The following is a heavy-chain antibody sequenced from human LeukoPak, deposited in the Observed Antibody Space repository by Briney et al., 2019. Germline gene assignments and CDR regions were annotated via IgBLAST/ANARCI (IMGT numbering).Heavy chain of an antibody. V-gene: IGHV1-69*13. CDR3: ARTTGYSYGYYYYYYMDV. Sequence: GASVKVSCKASGGTFSSYAISWVRQAPGQGLEWMGGIIPIFGTANYPQKFQGRVTITADESTSTAYLELSSLRSEDTAVYYCARTTGYSYGYYYYYYMDVWGKGTTVTISS. J-gene: IGHJ6*03. CDR1: GGTFSSYA. CDR2: IIPIFGTA. D-gene: IGHD5-18*01.